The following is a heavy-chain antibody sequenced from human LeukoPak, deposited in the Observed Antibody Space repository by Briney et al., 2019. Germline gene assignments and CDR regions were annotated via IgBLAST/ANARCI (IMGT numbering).Heavy chain of an antibody. CDR1: GFTFSDYY. V-gene: IGHV3-11*04. Sequence: GSLRLSCAASGFTFSDYYMSWIRQAPGKGLEWVSYISSSGSTIYYADSVKGRFTISRDNAKNSLYLQMNSLRAEDTAVYYCARPPYSSSWTSWFDPWGQGTLVTVSS. J-gene: IGHJ5*02. CDR3: ARPPYSSSWTSWFDP. D-gene: IGHD6-13*01. CDR2: ISSSGSTI.